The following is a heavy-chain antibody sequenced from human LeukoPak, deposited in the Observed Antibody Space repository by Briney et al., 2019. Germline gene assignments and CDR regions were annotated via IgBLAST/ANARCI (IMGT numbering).Heavy chain of an antibody. D-gene: IGHD3-10*01. CDR3: ARTDGDLFFDY. Sequence: GGSLRLSCAASRFTFSSYEMTWVRQAPGKGRKWVSYISSSGRTIYYADSVKGRFTISRDNAKTSLYLQMNSLRAEDTPVYYCARTDGDLFFDYWGQGTLVTVSS. CDR1: RFTFSSYE. J-gene: IGHJ4*02. CDR2: ISSSGRTI. V-gene: IGHV3-48*03.